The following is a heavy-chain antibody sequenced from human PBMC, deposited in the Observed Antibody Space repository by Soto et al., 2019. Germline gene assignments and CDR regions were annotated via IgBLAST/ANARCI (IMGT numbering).Heavy chain of an antibody. CDR1: GYTFTSYA. V-gene: IGHV1-3*01. Sequence: ASVKVSCKASGYTFTSYAMHWVRQAPGQRLEWMGWINAGNGNTKYSQKFQGRVTITRDTSASTAYMELSSLRSEDTAVYYCARDSLTTVVHYYYYGMDVWGQGTTVTVSS. D-gene: IGHD4-17*01. J-gene: IGHJ6*02. CDR3: ARDSLTTVVHYYYYGMDV. CDR2: INAGNGNT.